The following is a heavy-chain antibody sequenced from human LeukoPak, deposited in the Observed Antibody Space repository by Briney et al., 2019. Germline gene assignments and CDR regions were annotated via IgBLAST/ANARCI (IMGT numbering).Heavy chain of an antibody. CDR1: GFTFSSYA. J-gene: IGHJ4*02. CDR2: IYSSGST. V-gene: IGHV3-66*01. Sequence: GGSLRLSCAASGFTFSSYAMSWVRQAPGKGLEWVSVIYSSGSTYYADSVKGRFTISRDNSKNTLFLQMNSLRAEDTAVYYCAGSLAYCGGDCRLGDYWGQGTLVTVSS. D-gene: IGHD2-21*02. CDR3: AGSLAYCGGDCRLGDY.